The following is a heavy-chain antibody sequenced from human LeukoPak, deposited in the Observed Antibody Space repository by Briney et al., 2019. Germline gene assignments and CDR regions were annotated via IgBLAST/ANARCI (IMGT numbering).Heavy chain of an antibody. Sequence: GGSLRLSCAASGFTFSRYGMHWVRQAPGKGPEWVTVISYDESNKYYADSVKGRFTISRDNSKNTLHLQMNSLRTEDTAVYYCAKDGQVGATTFLDYWGQGTLVTVSS. D-gene: IGHD1-26*01. CDR3: AKDGQVGATTFLDY. CDR1: GFTFSRYG. CDR2: ISYDESNK. J-gene: IGHJ4*02. V-gene: IGHV3-30*18.